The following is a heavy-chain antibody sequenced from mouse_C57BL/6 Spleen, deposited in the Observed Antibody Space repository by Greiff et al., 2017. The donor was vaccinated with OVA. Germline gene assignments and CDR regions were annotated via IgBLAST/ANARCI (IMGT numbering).Heavy chain of an antibody. CDR3: ARPAYDYDEDWYFDV. J-gene: IGHJ1*03. V-gene: IGHV1-54*01. CDR1: GYAFTNYL. Sequence: QVQLKQSGAELVRPGTSVKVSCKASGYAFTNYLIEWVKQRPGQGLEWIGVINPGSGGTNYNEKFKGKATLTADKSSSTAYMQLSSLTSEDSAVYFCARPAYDYDEDWYFDVWGTGTTVTVSS. D-gene: IGHD2-4*01. CDR2: INPGSGGT.